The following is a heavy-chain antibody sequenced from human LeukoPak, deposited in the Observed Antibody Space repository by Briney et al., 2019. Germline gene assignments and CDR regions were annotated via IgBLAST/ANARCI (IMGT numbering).Heavy chain of an antibody. CDR1: VYTFTAYY. CDR2: INPNSGGT. D-gene: IGHD1-26*01. Sequence: ASVTVSYMSSVYTFTAYYMHWVRQAPGQGLEWMGWINPNSGGTRYAQKFQGRVTLTRDTSISTAYMELSRLRSDDTAVYYCARDHMGDYWGQGTLVTVSS. J-gene: IGHJ4*02. CDR3: ARDHMGDY. V-gene: IGHV1-2*02.